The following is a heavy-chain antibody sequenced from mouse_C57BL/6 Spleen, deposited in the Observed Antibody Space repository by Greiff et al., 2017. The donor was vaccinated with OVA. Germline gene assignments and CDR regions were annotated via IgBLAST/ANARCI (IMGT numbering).Heavy chain of an antibody. V-gene: IGHV1-80*01. CDR1: GYAFSSYW. J-gene: IGHJ2*01. CDR2: IYPGDGDT. Sequence: QVQLQQSGAELVKPGASVKISCKASGYAFSSYWMNWVKQRPGKGLEWIGQIYPGDGDTNYNGKFKGKATLTADKSSSTAYMQLSSLTSEDSAVYFCAREGMITVFDDWGQGTTLTVSS. D-gene: IGHD2-4*01. CDR3: AREGMITVFDD.